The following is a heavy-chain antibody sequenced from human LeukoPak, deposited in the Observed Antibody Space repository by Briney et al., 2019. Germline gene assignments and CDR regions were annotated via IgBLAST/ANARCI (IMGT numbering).Heavy chain of an antibody. J-gene: IGHJ6*02. Sequence: GGSLRLSCAASGFTFSSYEMNWVRQAPGKGLEWVSYISSSGSTIYYADPVKGRFTISRDNAKNSLYLQMNSLRAEDTAVYYCARDSRFTMVRGGDGMDVWGQGTTVTVSS. CDR3: ARDSRFTMVRGGDGMDV. CDR1: GFTFSSYE. D-gene: IGHD3-10*01. V-gene: IGHV3-48*03. CDR2: ISSSGSTI.